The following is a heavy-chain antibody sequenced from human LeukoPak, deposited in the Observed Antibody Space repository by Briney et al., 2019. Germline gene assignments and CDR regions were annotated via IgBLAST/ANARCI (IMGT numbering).Heavy chain of an antibody. CDR1: GFTFSDYY. D-gene: IGHD3-3*01. V-gene: IGHV3-23*01. CDR2: ISGSGGST. Sequence: GGSLRLSCAASGFTFSDYYMSWIHQAPGKGLEWVSAISGSGGSTYYADSVKGRFTISRDNSKDTLYLQMNSLRAEDTAVYYCAKATGRFLEWLSDFDYWGQGTLVTVSS. CDR3: AKATGRFLEWLSDFDY. J-gene: IGHJ4*02.